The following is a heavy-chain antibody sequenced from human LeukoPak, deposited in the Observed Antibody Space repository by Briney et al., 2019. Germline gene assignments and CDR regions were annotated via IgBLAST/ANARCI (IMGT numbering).Heavy chain of an antibody. CDR2: LRDNGEA. CDR1: GFSFSSYA. D-gene: IGHD3-10*01. J-gene: IGHJ1*01. Sequence: GGSLRLSCAASGFSFSSYAMSWVRRAPGGRLEWVSSLRDNGEAFYADPVRGRFILSRDESRNTVYLQLNDLRVEDTAVYYCAKANWVSDADAVFWGQGTLVTVSS. CDR3: AKANWVSDADAVF. V-gene: IGHV3-23*01.